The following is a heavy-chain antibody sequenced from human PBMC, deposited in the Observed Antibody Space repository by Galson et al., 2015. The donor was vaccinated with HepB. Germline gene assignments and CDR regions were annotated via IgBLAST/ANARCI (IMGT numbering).Heavy chain of an antibody. CDR1: GFTFSSYR. V-gene: IGHV3-74*01. Sequence: SLRLSCAASGFTFSSYRMHWVRQAPGKGLVWVSRIHGTGSKTTYADSVKGRFTISRDNAKNTLYLQMNSLTADDTAVYYCARSDWFDPWGQGTLVTVSS. CDR3: ARSDWFDP. CDR2: IHGTGSKT. J-gene: IGHJ5*02.